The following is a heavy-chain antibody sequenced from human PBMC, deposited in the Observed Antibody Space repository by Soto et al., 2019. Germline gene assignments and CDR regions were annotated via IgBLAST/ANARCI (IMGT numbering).Heavy chain of an antibody. CDR2: IIPLFGTA. CDR1: GGTFSSYV. V-gene: IGHV1-69*12. CDR3: ARSCGGDCYWRWFDP. J-gene: IGHJ5*02. Sequence: QVQLVQSGAEVKKPGSSVKVSCKASGGTFSSYVISWVRQAPGQGLEWLGGIIPLFGTANYAQKFQGRVTISADDLMRTAYMELSSLRSEDTAVYYCARSCGGDCYWRWFDPWGQGTLVTVSS. D-gene: IGHD2-21*02.